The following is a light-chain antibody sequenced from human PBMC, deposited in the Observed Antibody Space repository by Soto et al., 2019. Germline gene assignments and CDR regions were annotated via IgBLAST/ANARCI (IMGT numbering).Light chain of an antibody. J-gene: IGKJ4*01. Sequence: EIVVTQSPATLSVSPGERATLSCRASQSVGNNFAWYQQKPGQAPRLLIFATSTRATGVPARFSGSGSGTEVTLTIIGLQSEDFSVYYCQEYGDWPLTFGGGSKVEIE. CDR1: QSVGNN. CDR3: QEYGDWPLT. V-gene: IGKV3-15*01. CDR2: ATS.